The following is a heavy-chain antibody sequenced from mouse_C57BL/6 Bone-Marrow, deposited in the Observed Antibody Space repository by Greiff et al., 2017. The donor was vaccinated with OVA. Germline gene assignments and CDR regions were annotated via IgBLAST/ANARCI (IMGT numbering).Heavy chain of an antibody. J-gene: IGHJ4*01. Sequence: EVKLMESGGGLVQPGGSLKLSCAASGFTFSDYGMAWVRQAPRKGPEWVAFISNLAYSIYYADTVTGRFTISRENAKNTLYLEMSSLRSEDTAMYYCARRNHYYAMDYWGQGTSVTVSS. V-gene: IGHV5-15*01. CDR1: GFTFSDYG. CDR3: ARRNHYYAMDY. CDR2: ISNLAYSI.